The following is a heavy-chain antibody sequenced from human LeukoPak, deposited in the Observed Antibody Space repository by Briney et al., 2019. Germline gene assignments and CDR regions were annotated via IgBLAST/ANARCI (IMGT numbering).Heavy chain of an antibody. CDR1: GFDFSTQW. CDR2: IYYSGST. V-gene: IGHV4-59*11. J-gene: IGHJ4*02. D-gene: IGHD3-16*02. CDR3: ARERVYDYVWGSYRPLTN. Sequence: PGGSLRLSCAASGFDFSTQWMSWVRQPPGKGLEGIGRIYYSGSTNYNPSLTSRVTISVDTSKNQFSLKLSSVTAADTAVYYCARERVYDYVWGSYRPLTNWGQGTLVTVSS.